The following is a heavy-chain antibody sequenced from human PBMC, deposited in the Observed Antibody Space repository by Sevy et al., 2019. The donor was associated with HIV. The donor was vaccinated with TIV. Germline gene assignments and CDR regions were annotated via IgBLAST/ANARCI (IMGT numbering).Heavy chain of an antibody. D-gene: IGHD6-6*01. CDR3: ARRCPLLYISSSRPFDY. V-gene: IGHV1-8*01. J-gene: IGHJ4*02. CDR2: MNSNSGDT. Sequence: ASVKVSCKASGYTFSNYDIAWVRQAPGQGLEWMGWMNSNSGDTGYAQKFQGRVTMTRNTSISTAYMELSSLRSEDTAVYFCARRCPLLYISSSRPFDYWGQGALVTVSS. CDR1: GYTFSNYD.